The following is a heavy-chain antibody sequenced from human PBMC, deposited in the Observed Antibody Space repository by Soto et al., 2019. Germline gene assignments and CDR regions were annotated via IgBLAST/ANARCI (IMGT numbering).Heavy chain of an antibody. V-gene: IGHV3-30*03. CDR3: ATGRSTRFDP. D-gene: IGHD1-1*01. CDR2: ISFDGTAK. Sequence: GWSLRLSCVSSGFTFNRYGMHWVRQAPGKGLEWVAEISFDGTAKYYAESVKGRFTVSRDNGNNTLHLEMNSLGAKDTAVYFCATGRSTRFDPWGQGTLVTVSS. CDR1: GFTFNRYG. J-gene: IGHJ5*02.